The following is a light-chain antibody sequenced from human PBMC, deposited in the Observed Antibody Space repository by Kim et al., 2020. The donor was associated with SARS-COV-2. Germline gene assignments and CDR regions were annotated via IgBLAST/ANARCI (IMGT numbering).Light chain of an antibody. CDR3: TSFAGGKYV. CDR2: EVS. CDR1: SGDVGGYNY. J-gene: IGLJ1*01. V-gene: IGLV2-8*01. Sequence: PGRSVTISCTGTSGDVGGYNYVSWYQQHPGKAPKLMIYEVSKRPSGIPDRFSGSKSGNTASLTVSGLQGDDEADYYCTSFAGGKYVFGTGTKVTVL.